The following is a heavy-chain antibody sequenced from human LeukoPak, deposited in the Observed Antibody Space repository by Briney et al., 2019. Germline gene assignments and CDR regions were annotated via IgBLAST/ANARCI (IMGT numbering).Heavy chain of an antibody. V-gene: IGHV3-30*18. CDR2: ILYDGSNE. J-gene: IGHJ4*02. D-gene: IGHD3-22*01. Sequence: GECLRLSCAASGFTFSSHGMHWVRQAPGMGLEWVALILYDGSNEYYADSVQGRFTISRDSSRNTLYLQMNSLRAEDTAVYYCAKDGTGGYYYLDYWGQGTLVTVSS. CDR3: AKDGTGGYYYLDY. CDR1: GFTFSSHG.